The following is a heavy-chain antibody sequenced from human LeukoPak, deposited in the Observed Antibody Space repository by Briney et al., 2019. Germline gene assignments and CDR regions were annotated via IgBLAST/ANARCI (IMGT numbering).Heavy chain of an antibody. CDR1: GGSISSYY. Sequence: KPSETLSLTCAVSGGSISSYYWSWIRQPPGKGLEWIGYISYSGSTNYNPSLKSRVTLSIDTSKNHFSLRLTSVTPADTAVYYCATMMGGCTSASCYNWFDPWGQGTLVSVSS. V-gene: IGHV4-59*01. J-gene: IGHJ5*02. D-gene: IGHD2-2*01. CDR2: ISYSGST. CDR3: ATMMGGCTSASCYNWFDP.